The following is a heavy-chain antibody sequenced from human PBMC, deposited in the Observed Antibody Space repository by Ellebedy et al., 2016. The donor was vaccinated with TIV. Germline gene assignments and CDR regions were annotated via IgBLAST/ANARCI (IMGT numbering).Heavy chain of an antibody. CDR2: ISAYNGNT. CDR3: ARDTLLIAVADYFDY. J-gene: IGHJ4*02. Sequence: ASVKVSCXASGGTFSSYGISWVRQAPGQGLEWMGWISAYNGNTNYAQKLQGRLTMTTDTSTSTAYMELRSLRSDDTAVYYCARDTLLIAVADYFDYWGQGTLVTVSS. CDR1: GGTFSSYG. D-gene: IGHD6-19*01. V-gene: IGHV1-18*01.